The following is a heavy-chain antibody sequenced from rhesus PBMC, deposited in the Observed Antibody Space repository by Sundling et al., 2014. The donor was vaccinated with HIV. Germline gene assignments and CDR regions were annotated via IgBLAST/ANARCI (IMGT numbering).Heavy chain of an antibody. CDR2: IYGSGGST. V-gene: IGHV4-93*01. CDR1: GVSISSYW. D-gene: IGHD6-13*01. J-gene: IGHJ6*01. CDR3: ARDTPGATGRMDS. Sequence: QVQLQESGPGLVKPLETLSLTTTVSGVSISSYWWSWIRQSPRKGLEWIGGIYGSGGSTEHNPSLKSRVTISRDTSKNQLSLKLTSVTAADTAVYYCARDTPGATGRMDSWGQGVVVTVSS.